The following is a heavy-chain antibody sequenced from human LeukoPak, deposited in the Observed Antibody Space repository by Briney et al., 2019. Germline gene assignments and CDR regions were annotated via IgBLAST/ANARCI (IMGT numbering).Heavy chain of an antibody. CDR2: IYYSGST. CDR1: GGSISSYY. D-gene: IGHD2-15*01. Sequence: SETLSLTCTVSGGSISSYYWSWIRQPPGKGLEWIEYIYYSGSTNYNPSLKSRVTISVDTSKNQFSLKLSSVTAADTAVYYCARHGDCSGGGCYRRQWRGVWFDPWGQGTLVTVSS. V-gene: IGHV4-59*08. CDR3: ARHGDCSGGGCYRRQWRGVWFDP. J-gene: IGHJ5*02.